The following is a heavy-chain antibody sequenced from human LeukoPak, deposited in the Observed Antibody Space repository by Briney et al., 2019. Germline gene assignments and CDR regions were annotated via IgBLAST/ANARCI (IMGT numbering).Heavy chain of an antibody. CDR3: ARSYYYGSGSYYSD. Sequence: SETLSLTCTVSGGSISSGGYYWSWIRQHPGKGLEWIGYIYYSGNTYYSPSLKSRVTISVDTSKNQFSLKLSSVTAADTAVYYCARSYYYGSGSYYSDWGQGTLVTVSS. J-gene: IGHJ4*02. V-gene: IGHV4-31*03. D-gene: IGHD3-10*01. CDR1: GGSISSGGYY. CDR2: IYYSGNT.